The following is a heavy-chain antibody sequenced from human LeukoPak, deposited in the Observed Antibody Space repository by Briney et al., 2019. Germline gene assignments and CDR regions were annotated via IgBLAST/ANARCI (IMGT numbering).Heavy chain of an antibody. J-gene: IGHJ6*02. CDR1: GFTFSSYA. Sequence: SGGSLRLSCAASGFTFSSYAMSWVRQAPGKGLEWVSAISGSGGSTYYADSVKGRFTISRDNSKHTLYLQMNSLRAEDTAVYYCAKSIAARPYYYYGMDVWGQGTTVTVSS. CDR3: AKSIAARPYYYYGMDV. V-gene: IGHV3-23*01. D-gene: IGHD6-6*01. CDR2: ISGSGGST.